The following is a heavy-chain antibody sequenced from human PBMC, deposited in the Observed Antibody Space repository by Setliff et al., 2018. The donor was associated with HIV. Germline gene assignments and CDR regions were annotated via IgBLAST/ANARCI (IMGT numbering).Heavy chain of an antibody. J-gene: IGHJ3*02. D-gene: IGHD3-22*01. Sequence: PGGSLRLSCAASGFTFDDCAIHWVRQAPGKGLEWVSGISWNSGSIGYADSVKGRFTISRDNARNSLYLQMKSLKTEDTALYYCTKETTAGSYDSSSYYYGASSFDILGQGTMV. V-gene: IGHV3-9*01. CDR2: ISWNSGSI. CDR3: TKETTAGSYDSSSYYYGASSFDI. CDR1: GFTFDDCA.